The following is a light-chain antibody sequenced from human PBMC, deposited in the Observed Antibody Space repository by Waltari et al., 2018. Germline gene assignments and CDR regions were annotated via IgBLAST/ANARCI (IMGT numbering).Light chain of an antibody. J-gene: IGLJ3*02. CDR3: LLSYSGARSGV. CDR1: PRAVHSGQY. V-gene: IGLV7-46*01. CDR2: DTS. Sequence: QAVVTQEPSLTLSPGGTVTLTSGSSPRAVHSGQYPYWLQQKPGQAPRTLIYDTSNKPSWTPARFSGSLLGGKAALTLSGAQPEDEAEYYCLLSYSGARSGVFGGGTKLTVL.